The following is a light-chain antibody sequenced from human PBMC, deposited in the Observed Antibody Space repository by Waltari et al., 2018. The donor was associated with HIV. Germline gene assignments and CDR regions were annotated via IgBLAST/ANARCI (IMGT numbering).Light chain of an antibody. J-gene: IGKJ4*01. CDR3: QQAFNFPHT. CDR2: GAS. Sequence: DIQMTQSPSSVSVFVGGNVSISCRASQSVGDKLAWYQVKTGEAPKLLIHGASKLQSGVPSRFGASVSGPVFSFTITGLQSDDSGAYFCQQAFNFPHTFGGGT. CDR1: QSVGDK. V-gene: IGKV1D-12*01.